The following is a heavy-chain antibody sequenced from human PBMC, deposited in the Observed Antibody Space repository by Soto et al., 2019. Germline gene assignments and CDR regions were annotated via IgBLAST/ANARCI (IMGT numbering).Heavy chain of an antibody. V-gene: IGHV3-33*01. CDR3: ARGPVPAVFYYDMDV. CDR1: GFTFSSYG. CDR2: IWYDGSDE. D-gene: IGHD2-2*01. Sequence: GGSLRLSCAASGFTFSSYGMHWVRQAPGKGLEWVAVIWYDGSDEYYAGSVKGRFTISRDNSKNMLYLQMNSLRAEDTAVYYCARGPVPAVFYYDMDVWGQGTSVTVSS. J-gene: IGHJ6*02.